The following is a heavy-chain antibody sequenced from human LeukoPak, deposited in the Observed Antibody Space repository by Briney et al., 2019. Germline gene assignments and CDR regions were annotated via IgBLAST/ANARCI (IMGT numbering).Heavy chain of an antibody. CDR1: GGSISSYY. CDR2: IYYSGST. CDR3: ARDASGVRGANYYYYGMDV. J-gene: IGHJ6*02. V-gene: IGHV4-59*01. D-gene: IGHD3-10*01. Sequence: PSETLSLTCTVSGGSISSYYWSWIRQPPGKGLEWIGYIYYSGSTNYNPSLKSRVTISVDTSKNQFSLKLSSVTAADTAVYYCARDASGVRGANYYYYGMDVWGQGTTVTVSS.